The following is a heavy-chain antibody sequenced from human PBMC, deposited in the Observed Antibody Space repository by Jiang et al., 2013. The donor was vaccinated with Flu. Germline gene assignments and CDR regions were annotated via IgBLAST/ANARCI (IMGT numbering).Heavy chain of an antibody. Sequence: VQLVESGGGLVQPGGSLRLSCAASGFTFSSYSMNWVRQAPGKGLEWVSYISSSSSTIYYADSLKGRFIISRDNAKNSLYLQMNSLRAEDTAVYYCARARPAGRGGMDVWGQGTTVTVSS. J-gene: IGHJ6*02. D-gene: IGHD6-13*01. CDR1: GFTFSSYS. V-gene: IGHV3-48*01. CDR2: ISSSSSTI. CDR3: ARARPAGRGGMDV.